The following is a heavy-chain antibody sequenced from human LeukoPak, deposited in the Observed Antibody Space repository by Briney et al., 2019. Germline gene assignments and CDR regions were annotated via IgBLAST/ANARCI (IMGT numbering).Heavy chain of an antibody. CDR2: IWDDVSNK. CDR3: ARSEYSSSRQNYYYYGMDV. CDR1: GFTFTSYG. J-gene: IGHJ6*02. V-gene: IGHV3-33*01. Sequence: PGGSLRLSCAASGFTFTSYGMHWVRQAPGTGLEWVAVIWDDVSNKYYADSVKGRFTISRDNSKHTLYLQMNSLRAEDTAVYYCARSEYSSSRQNYYYYGMDVWGQGTTVTVSS. D-gene: IGHD6-6*01.